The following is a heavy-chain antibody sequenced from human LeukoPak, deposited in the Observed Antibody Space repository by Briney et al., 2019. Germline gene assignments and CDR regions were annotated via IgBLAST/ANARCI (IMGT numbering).Heavy chain of an antibody. J-gene: IGHJ6*03. CDR2: INHSGST. V-gene: IGHV4-34*01. D-gene: IGHD2-2*01. Sequence: SETLSLTCAVYGGSFSGYYWSWIRQPPGKGLEWIGEINHSGSTNYNPSLKSRVTISVGTSKNQFSLKLSSVTAADTAVYYCARGIVVVPAAKRRRGYYYYMDVWGKGTTVTVSS. CDR3: ARGIVVVPAAKRRRGYYYYMDV. CDR1: GGSFSGYY.